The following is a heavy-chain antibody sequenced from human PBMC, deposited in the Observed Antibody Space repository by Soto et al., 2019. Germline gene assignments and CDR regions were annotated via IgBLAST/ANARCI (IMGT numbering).Heavy chain of an antibody. D-gene: IGHD6-19*01. Sequence: GGSLRLSCAASGFTFNSYSMNWVRQAPGKGLEWVSYISSSSTTKYYTDSVKGRFTISRDNAKNSLYLQMNSLRDDDTAVYYCARPSSGCNFDYWGRGTLVTVSS. J-gene: IGHJ4*02. V-gene: IGHV3-48*02. CDR2: ISSSSTTK. CDR1: GFTFNSYS. CDR3: ARPSSGCNFDY.